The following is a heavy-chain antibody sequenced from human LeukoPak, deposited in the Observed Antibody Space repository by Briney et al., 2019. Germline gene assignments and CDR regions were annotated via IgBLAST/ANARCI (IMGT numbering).Heavy chain of an antibody. Sequence: SETLSLTCTVSGGSIRSYYWSWIRQPPGKGLEWIGYMHHSGSTKHNPYLKSRVTISVDTSKSQFSLKLSSVTAADTAVYYCARRGVEQHRLYYFDYWGQGTLVTVSS. J-gene: IGHJ4*02. CDR1: GGSIRSYY. V-gene: IGHV4-59*08. D-gene: IGHD6-13*01. CDR2: MHHSGST. CDR3: ARRGVEQHRLYYFDY.